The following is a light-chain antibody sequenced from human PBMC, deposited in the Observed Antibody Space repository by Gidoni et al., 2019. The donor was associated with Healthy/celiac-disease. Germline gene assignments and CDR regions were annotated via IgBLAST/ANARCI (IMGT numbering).Light chain of an antibody. CDR2: SNN. V-gene: IGLV1-44*01. CDR1: SSNIGSNT. Sequence: QSVLTQPPSASGTPGQRFTISCSGSSSNIGSNTVNWYQQLPGTAPKLLIYSNNQRPSGVPARFSGSKSGTSASLAISGLQSEDEADYYCAAWDDSLNGWVFGGGTKLTVL. J-gene: IGLJ3*02. CDR3: AAWDDSLNGWV.